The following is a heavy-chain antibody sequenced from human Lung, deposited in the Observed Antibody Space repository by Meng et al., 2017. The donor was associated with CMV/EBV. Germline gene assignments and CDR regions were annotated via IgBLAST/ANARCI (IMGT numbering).Heavy chain of an antibody. Sequence: ASVKVSCKASGNTFSGYYIHWVRQAPGQGLEWMGWINPKSGDTKYEQRFQGRVSVTRDTSITTAYMELSSLRSDDTAVYYCARDFLDYGGWFDPWGQGTLVTVSS. CDR2: INPKSGDT. J-gene: IGHJ5*02. CDR1: GNTFSGYY. V-gene: IGHV1-2*02. D-gene: IGHD4/OR15-4a*01. CDR3: ARDFLDYGGWFDP.